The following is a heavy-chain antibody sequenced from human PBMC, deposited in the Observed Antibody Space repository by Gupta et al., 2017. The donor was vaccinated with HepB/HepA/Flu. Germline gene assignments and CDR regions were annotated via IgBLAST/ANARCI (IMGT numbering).Heavy chain of an antibody. CDR1: GGSFSGYY. CDR2: INHSGST. Sequence: QVQLQQWGAGLLKPSETLSLTCAVYGGSFSGYYWSWIRQPPGKGLEWIGEINHSGSTNYNPSLKSRVTISVDTSKNQFSLKLSSVTAADTAVYYCARVITIFGVVIESWGQGTLVTVSS. V-gene: IGHV4-34*01. D-gene: IGHD3-3*01. CDR3: ARVITIFGVVIES. J-gene: IGHJ4*02.